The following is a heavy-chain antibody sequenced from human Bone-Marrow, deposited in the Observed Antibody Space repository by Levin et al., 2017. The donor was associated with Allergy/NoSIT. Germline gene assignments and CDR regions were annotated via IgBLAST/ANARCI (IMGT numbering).Heavy chain of an antibody. Sequence: SETLSLTCTVSGGSFSTYYWNWIRQSAGKGLEWIGRIYTVGTTNYNPSLKSRVTMSVSTSKKQFSLKLRSVTAADTAVYYCARGSNLIQYPGIYDFWGQGILVTVSS. CDR2: IYTVGTT. CDR3: ARGSNLIQYPGIYDF. V-gene: IGHV4-4*07. D-gene: IGHD5-24*01. CDR1: GGSFSTYY. J-gene: IGHJ4*02.